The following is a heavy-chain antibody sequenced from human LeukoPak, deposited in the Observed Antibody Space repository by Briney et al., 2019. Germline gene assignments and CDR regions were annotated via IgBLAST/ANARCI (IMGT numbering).Heavy chain of an antibody. Sequence: ASVKVSCKASGYTFTGYYMHWVRQAPGQGLEWMGWINPNSGGTNYAQKFPGRVTMTRDTSISTAYMELSRLRSDDTAVYYCARDSRGYSYGLDAFDIWGQGTMVTVSS. D-gene: IGHD5-18*01. CDR2: INPNSGGT. V-gene: IGHV1-2*02. J-gene: IGHJ3*02. CDR1: GYTFTGYY. CDR3: ARDSRGYSYGLDAFDI.